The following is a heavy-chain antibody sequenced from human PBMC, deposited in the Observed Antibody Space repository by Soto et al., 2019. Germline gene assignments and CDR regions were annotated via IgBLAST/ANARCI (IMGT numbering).Heavy chain of an antibody. J-gene: IGHJ6*02. V-gene: IGHV1-18*01. CDR2: ISTDNGNT. CDR3: ALVRGVYYYGMDV. D-gene: IGHD3-10*01. Sequence: ASVKVSCKASGYTFTSSGISWVRQAPGQGLEWMGWISTDNGNTKYSQKFQGRVTITRDTSASTAYMELSSLRSEDTAVYYCALVRGVYYYGMDVWGQGTTVTVSS. CDR1: GYTFTSSG.